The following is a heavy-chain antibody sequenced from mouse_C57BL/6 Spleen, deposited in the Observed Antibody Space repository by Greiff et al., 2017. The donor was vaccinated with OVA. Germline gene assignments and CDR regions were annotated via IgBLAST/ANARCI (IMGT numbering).Heavy chain of an antibody. Sequence: DVQLVESGGGLVQPGGSLSLSCAASGFTFTDYYMSWVRQPPGKALEWLGFIRNTANGYTTEYSASVKGRFTISRDNSQSILYLQMKALRADDSATYYCARYSYGSSYDAMGYWGQGTSVTVSS. CDR3: ARYSYGSSYDAMGY. V-gene: IGHV7-3*01. CDR1: GFTFTDYY. CDR2: IRNTANGYTT. J-gene: IGHJ4*01. D-gene: IGHD1-1*01.